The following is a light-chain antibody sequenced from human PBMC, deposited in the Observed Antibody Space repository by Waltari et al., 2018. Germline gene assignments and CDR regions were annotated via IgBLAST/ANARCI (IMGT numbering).Light chain of an antibody. J-gene: IGKJ1*01. CDR1: QSLLHSNGYNY. Sequence: DIVMTQSPLSLPVTPGEPASISCRSSQSLLHSNGYNYLDWYLQKPGQSPQVLIYLASYRASGVPDRFSGSGSGTEFTLKISRVEAEDVGVSYCMQARQTPWTFGQGTKVEIK. V-gene: IGKV2-28*01. CDR2: LAS. CDR3: MQARQTPWT.